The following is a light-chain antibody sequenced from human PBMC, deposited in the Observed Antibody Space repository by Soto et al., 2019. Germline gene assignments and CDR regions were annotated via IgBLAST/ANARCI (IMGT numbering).Light chain of an antibody. V-gene: IGLV2-23*01. CDR3: SSYAGSTTYVV. CDR1: SSDVGSYNL. Sequence: QSALTQPASVSGSPGQSITISCTGTSSDVGSYNLVSWYQQHPGKAPKLMIYEDTERPSGVSNRFSGSKSGNTASLTIPGLQAEDEADYCCSSYAGSTTYVVFGGGTKLTVL. J-gene: IGLJ2*01. CDR2: EDT.